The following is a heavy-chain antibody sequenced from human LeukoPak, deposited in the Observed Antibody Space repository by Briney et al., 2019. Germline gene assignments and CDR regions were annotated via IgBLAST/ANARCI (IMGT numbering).Heavy chain of an antibody. CDR2: ISSYSTYI. J-gene: IGHJ4*02. Sequence: PGGSLRLSCAAAGFTFTSYSINWVRQAPGKGLEWVSSISSYSTYIYYADSVKGRFTISRDNAKDSLYLQMNSLRAEDTAIYYCARLRFGTSNSFYFDSWGQGTLVTVSS. CDR3: ARLRFGTSNSFYFDS. CDR1: GFTFTSYS. V-gene: IGHV3-21*01. D-gene: IGHD1-14*01.